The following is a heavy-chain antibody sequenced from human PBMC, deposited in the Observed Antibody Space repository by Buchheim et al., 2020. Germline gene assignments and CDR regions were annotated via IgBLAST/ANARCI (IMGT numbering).Heavy chain of an antibody. CDR3: ARNAYYGSGSYYSSHYYYYYGMDV. V-gene: IGHV1-2*04. D-gene: IGHD3-10*01. Sequence: QVQLVQSGAEVKNPGASVKVSCKASGYTFTGYYLHWVRQAPGQGLERMEWINPHSGVTNYAQKFQDWVTMTRDTSISTANMELSRLRSDDTAVYYCARNAYYGSGSYYSSHYYYYYGMDVWGQGT. CDR2: INPHSGVT. J-gene: IGHJ6*02. CDR1: GYTFTGYY.